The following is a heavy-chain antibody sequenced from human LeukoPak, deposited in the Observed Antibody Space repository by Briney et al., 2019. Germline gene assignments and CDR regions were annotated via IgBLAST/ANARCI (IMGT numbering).Heavy chain of an antibody. D-gene: IGHD2-2*01. CDR1: GISFSSYV. V-gene: IGHV3-30*02. CDR3: AKEDYLGTGYADY. Sequence: GGSLRLSCAASGISFSSYVMNWVRQAPGKGPEWLAYITNDGTTIYYADSVKGRFTISRDNSKNTLYLQMNSLRGEDTSIYYCAKEDYLGTGYADYWGQGTLVTVSS. CDR2: ITNDGTTI. J-gene: IGHJ4*02.